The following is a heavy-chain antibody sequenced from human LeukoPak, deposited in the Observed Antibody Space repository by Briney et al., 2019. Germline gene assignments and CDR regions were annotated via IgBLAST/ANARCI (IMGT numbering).Heavy chain of an antibody. CDR1: GYTFTGYY. D-gene: IGHD1-1*01. CDR2: INPNSGGT. Sequence: GASVKVSCKASGYTFTGYYMHWVRQAPGQGLEWMGWINPNSGGTNYAQKFQGRVTMTRDTSISTAYMELRSLRSDDTAVYYCAREAGYDAFDIWGQGTMVTVSS. J-gene: IGHJ3*02. CDR3: AREAGYDAFDI. V-gene: IGHV1-2*02.